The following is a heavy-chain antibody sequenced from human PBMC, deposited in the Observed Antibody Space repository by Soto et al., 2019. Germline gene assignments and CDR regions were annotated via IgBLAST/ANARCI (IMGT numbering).Heavy chain of an antibody. Sequence: GGSLRLSCAASGFTFSSYSMNWVRQAPGKGLEWVSYISSSSSTIYYADSVKGRFTISRDNAKNSLYLQMNSLRDEDTAVYYCARTLHFDWLLHYYYYYGMDVWGQGTTVTVSS. D-gene: IGHD3-9*01. V-gene: IGHV3-48*02. J-gene: IGHJ6*02. CDR1: GFTFSSYS. CDR2: ISSSSSTI. CDR3: ARTLHFDWLLHYYYYYGMDV.